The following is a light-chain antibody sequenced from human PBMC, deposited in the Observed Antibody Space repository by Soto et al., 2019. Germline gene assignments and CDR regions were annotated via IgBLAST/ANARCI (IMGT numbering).Light chain of an antibody. Sequence: TPSPSTXSSGTEQRAPPSWRASQSVTKYFVWYQQKHGQATXLXXXDASKTDTGVQARFSGSGSGKDFTLTISSRQHEDFEGYYCQQYNKVRPLTFGHGTKVDI. J-gene: IGKJ1*01. CDR2: DAS. V-gene: IGKV3-11*01. CDR3: QQYNKVRPLT. CDR1: QSVTKY.